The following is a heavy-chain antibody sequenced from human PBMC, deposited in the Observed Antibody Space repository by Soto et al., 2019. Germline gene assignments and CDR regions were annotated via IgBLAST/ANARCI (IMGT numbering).Heavy chain of an antibody. CDR2: ISGSGGST. CDR1: GFTFSSYA. CDR3: AKCPWGYGSGSYYMGY. J-gene: IGHJ4*02. V-gene: IGHV3-23*01. Sequence: GGSLRLSCAASGFTFSSYAMSWVRQAPGKGLEWVSAISGSGGSTYYADSVKGRFTISRDNSKNTLYLQMNSLRAEDTAVYYCAKCPWGYGSGSYYMGYWGQGTLVTVSS. D-gene: IGHD3-10*01.